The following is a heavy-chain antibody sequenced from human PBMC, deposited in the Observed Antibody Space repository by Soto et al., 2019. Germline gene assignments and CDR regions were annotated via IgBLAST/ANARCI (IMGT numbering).Heavy chain of an antibody. J-gene: IGHJ4*02. CDR1: GYTFTSYA. CDR2: INAGNGNT. CDR3: ARDLRYCCSTSCYSYLFDY. V-gene: IGHV1-3*01. Sequence: QVQLVQSGAEVKKPGASVKVSCKASGYTFTSYAMHWVRQAPGQRLEWMGWINAGNGNTKYSQKFQGRVTITRDTSASTAYMELSSLRSEDTAVYYCARDLRYCCSTSCYSYLFDYWGQGTLVTVSS. D-gene: IGHD2-2*02.